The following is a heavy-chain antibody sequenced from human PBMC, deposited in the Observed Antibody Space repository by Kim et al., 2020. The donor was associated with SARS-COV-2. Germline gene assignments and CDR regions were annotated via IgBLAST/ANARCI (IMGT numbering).Heavy chain of an antibody. CDR2: ISYSGST. CDR3: ARDKWELEQGVYHYYGMDV. V-gene: IGHV4-59*02. D-gene: IGHD1-26*01. CDR1: GGSVSSYY. Sequence: SETLSLTCTVSGGSVSSYYWGWIRQPPGKGLEWIGYISYSGSTNYNPSLKSRATISVDRSKNQLSLKLTSVTAADTAVYFCARDKWELEQGVYHYYGMDVWDQGTTLTVSS. J-gene: IGHJ6*02.